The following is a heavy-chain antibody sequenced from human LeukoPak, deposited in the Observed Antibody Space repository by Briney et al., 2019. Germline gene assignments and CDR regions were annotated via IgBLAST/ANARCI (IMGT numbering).Heavy chain of an antibody. CDR2: IYYSGST. CDR3: ARVRDYVDY. J-gene: IGHJ4*02. CDR1: GGSISSSSYY. Sequence: PSETLSLTCTVSGGSISSSSYYWGWIRQPPGKGLEWIGYIYYSGSTNYNPSLKSRVTISVDTSKNQFSLKLSSVTAADTAVYYCARVRDYVDYWGQGALVTVSS. V-gene: IGHV4-61*05.